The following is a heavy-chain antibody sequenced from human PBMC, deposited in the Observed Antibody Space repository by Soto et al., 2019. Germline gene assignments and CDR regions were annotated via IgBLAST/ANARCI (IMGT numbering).Heavy chain of an antibody. Sequence: QITLKESGPTLVKPKQTLTLTCTFSGFSLTTSRVGVGWIRQPPGKALEWLALIYWDDEKGYSPSLKSRLTNTKDTSKNQVVLTMTNMDPLDTATYYCAHKPPGYYYYYGMFVWGQGTTVTVSS. CDR2: IYWDDEK. CDR1: GFSLTTSRVG. CDR3: AHKPPGYYYYYGMFV. J-gene: IGHJ6*02. V-gene: IGHV2-5*02.